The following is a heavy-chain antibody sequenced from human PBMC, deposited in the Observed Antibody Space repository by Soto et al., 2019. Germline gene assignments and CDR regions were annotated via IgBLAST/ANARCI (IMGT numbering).Heavy chain of an antibody. CDR3: ARDRNYYDSSGYDY. V-gene: IGHV3-33*01. J-gene: IGHJ4*02. Sequence: GGSLRLSCAASGFTFSSYGIHWVRQAPGKGLEWVGIIWYDGSNKYYADSVKGRFTISRDSSKNTLYLQMNSLRAEDTAVYYCARDRNYYDSSGYDYWGQGTLVTVSS. CDR2: IWYDGSNK. D-gene: IGHD3-22*01. CDR1: GFTFSSYG.